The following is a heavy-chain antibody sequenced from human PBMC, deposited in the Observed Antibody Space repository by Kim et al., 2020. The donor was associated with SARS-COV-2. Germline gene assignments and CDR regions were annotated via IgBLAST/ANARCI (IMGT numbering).Heavy chain of an antibody. J-gene: IGHJ4*02. CDR3: ASSPEQWLVPLLHS. D-gene: IGHD6-19*01. CDR2: ISAYNGNT. CDR1: GYTFTSYG. V-gene: IGHV1-18*01. Sequence: ASVKVSCKASGYTFTSYGISWVRQAPGQGLEWMGWISAYNGNTNYAQKLQGRVTMTTDTSTSTAYMELRSLRSDDTAVYYCASSPEQWLVPLLHSWGQGTLVTVSS.